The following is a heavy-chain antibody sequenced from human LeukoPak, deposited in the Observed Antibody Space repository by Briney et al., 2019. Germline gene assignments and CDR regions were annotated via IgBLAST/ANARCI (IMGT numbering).Heavy chain of an antibody. D-gene: IGHD3-22*01. J-gene: IGHJ5*02. Sequence: SQTLSLTCTVSGGSISSGGYYWSWIRQPPGKGLEWIGYIYHSGSTYYNPSLKGRVTISVDRSKNQFSLKLSSVTAADTAVYYCARGSYDSSGYYYLNWFDPWGQGTLVTVSS. CDR1: GGSISSGGYY. CDR2: IYHSGST. V-gene: IGHV4-30-2*01. CDR3: ARGSYDSSGYYYLNWFDP.